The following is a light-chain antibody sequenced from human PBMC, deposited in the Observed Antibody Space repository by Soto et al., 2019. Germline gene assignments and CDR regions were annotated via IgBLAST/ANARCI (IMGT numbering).Light chain of an antibody. J-gene: IGLJ3*02. CDR1: SSDVGGYNY. CDR3: CSYAGIYTGV. Sequence: QSALTQPRSASGSPGKSVTISCTGTSSDVGGYNYVSWYQQHPGKAPKLMIYDVSKRPSGVPDRFSGSKSGNTASLTISGLQAEDEADYYCCSYAGIYTGVFGGGTQLTVL. CDR2: DVS. V-gene: IGLV2-11*01.